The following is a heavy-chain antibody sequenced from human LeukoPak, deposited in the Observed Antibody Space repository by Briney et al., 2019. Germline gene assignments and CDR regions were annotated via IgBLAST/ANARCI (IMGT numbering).Heavy chain of an antibody. J-gene: IGHJ5*02. V-gene: IGHV3-23*01. Sequence: PGGSLRLSCAASGFTFSSYAMSWVRQAPGKGLEWVSAISGSGGSTYYADSVKGRFTISRDNSKNTLYLQMNSLRAEDTAVYYCAKAEYYDFWSGYNAWGQGTLVTVSS. CDR2: ISGSGGST. D-gene: IGHD3-3*01. CDR3: AKAEYYDFWSGYNA. CDR1: GFTFSSYA.